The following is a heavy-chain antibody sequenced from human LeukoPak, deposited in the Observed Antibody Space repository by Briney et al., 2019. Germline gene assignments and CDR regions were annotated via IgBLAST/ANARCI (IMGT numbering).Heavy chain of an antibody. D-gene: IGHD6-19*01. CDR3: AREGSGVAGHFEY. V-gene: IGHV3-21*01. Sequence: GGSPRLSCAASGFTFSSYRMNWVRRAPGKGLEWVSSISSSSSYIYYADSVKGRFTISRDNAKNSLYLQMNSLRAEDTAVYYCAREGSGVAGHFEYSGQERLVTVSS. J-gene: IGHJ4*02. CDR1: GFTFSSYR. CDR2: ISSSSSYI.